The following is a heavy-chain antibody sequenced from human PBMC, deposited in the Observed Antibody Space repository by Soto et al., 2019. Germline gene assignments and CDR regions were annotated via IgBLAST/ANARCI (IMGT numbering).Heavy chain of an antibody. CDR1: GGSMSSHC. D-gene: IGHD3-10*01. J-gene: IGHJ4*02. V-gene: IGHV4-59*11. CDR2: IYYSGST. Sequence: QLQVSGPEVVKPSETLSLTCTVSGGSMSSHCWAWMRQSPGQGLEWIGYIYYSGSTKSNPSLTGRLIMSVDTSKNQFSLSLRSVTVADTAVYYGATQRLGECGSHFDHWCQGTLVSVSS. CDR3: ATQRLGECGSHFDH.